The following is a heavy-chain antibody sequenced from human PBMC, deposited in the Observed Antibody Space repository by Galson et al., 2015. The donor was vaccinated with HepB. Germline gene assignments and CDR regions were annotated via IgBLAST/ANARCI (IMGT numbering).Heavy chain of an antibody. D-gene: IGHD2-2*03. CDR1: RFTFSSYG. CDR3: AKESPLDKNYYFAMDV. J-gene: IGHJ6*02. Sequence: SLRLSCAASRFTFSSYGMHWVRQAPGKGLEWVAVIAYDGSNKNYADSVKGRFTISRDNSKNTLYPQMNSLRAEDTAVYYCAKESPLDKNYYFAMDVWGQGTTVTVSS. V-gene: IGHV3-30*18. CDR2: IAYDGSNK.